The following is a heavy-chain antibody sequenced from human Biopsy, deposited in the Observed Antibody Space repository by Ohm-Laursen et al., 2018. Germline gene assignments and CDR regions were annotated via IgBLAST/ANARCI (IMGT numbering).Heavy chain of an antibody. J-gene: IGHJ5*02. CDR1: GFTFSRYG. CDR3: AAERLPSGIGGPWLDP. Sequence: SLRLSCAASGFTFSRYGMSWVRQAPGKGLEWVSSITGGSNYINYADSVKGRLTISRENAKNSLYLQLDSLRVEDTAVYYCAAERLPSGIGGPWLDPWGQGTLVIVSS. CDR2: ITGGSNYI. V-gene: IGHV3-21*06. D-gene: IGHD3-16*01.